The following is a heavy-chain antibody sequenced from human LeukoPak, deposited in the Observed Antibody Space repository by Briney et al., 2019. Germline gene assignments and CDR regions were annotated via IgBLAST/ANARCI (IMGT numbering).Heavy chain of an antibody. J-gene: IGHJ4*02. CDR3: ARARYSTGWVDY. CDR2: ISSTGST. D-gene: IGHD2-8*02. V-gene: IGHV4-61*08. Sequence: SETLSLTCTVSGGSVRSGDYYWNWIRQAPEKGLEWLGHISSTGSTNYNPSLKSRVTISVDTSKNQSSLKLSSVTAADTAFYYCARARYSTGWVDYWGQGTLVTVSS. CDR1: GGSVRSGDYY.